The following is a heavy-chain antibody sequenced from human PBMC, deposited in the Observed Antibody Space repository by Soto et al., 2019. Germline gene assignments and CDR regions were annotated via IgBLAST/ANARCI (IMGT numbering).Heavy chain of an antibody. CDR3: ARGEIVVVPASITDYYYGMDV. CDR2: IIPIFGTA. V-gene: IGHV1-69*01. CDR1: GCTFSSYA. J-gene: IGHJ6*02. D-gene: IGHD2-2*02. Sequence: QVQLVQSGAEVKKPGSSVKVSCKASGCTFSSYAISWVRQAPGQGLEWLGGIIPIFGTANYAQKFQGRVTITADESTSTAYMELSSVRWEDTAVYYCARGEIVVVPASITDYYYGMDVWGQGTTVTVSS.